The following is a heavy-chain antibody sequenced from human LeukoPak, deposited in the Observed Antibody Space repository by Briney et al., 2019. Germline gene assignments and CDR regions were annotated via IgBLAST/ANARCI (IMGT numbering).Heavy chain of an antibody. V-gene: IGHV4-59*01. Sequence: PSETLSLTCTVSGGSISSYYWSWIRQPPGKGLEWIAYMSYSGSTNYNPSLKSRVTISVDTSKNQFSLKLDSVTAADTAVYYCARSSSGYGSGELWGQGTLVTVSS. CDR3: ARSSSGYGSGEL. CDR2: MSYSGST. J-gene: IGHJ4*02. CDR1: GGSISSYY. D-gene: IGHD5-12*01.